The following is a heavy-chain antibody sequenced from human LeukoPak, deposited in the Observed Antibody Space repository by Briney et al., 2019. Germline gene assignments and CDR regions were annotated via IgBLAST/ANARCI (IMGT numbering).Heavy chain of an antibody. Sequence: SETLSLTCTVSGGSISSYYWSWIRQPPGKGLKWIGYIYYSGSTNYNPSLKSRVTMSVDTSKNQFSLRLSSVTAADTAVYYCARATGSYSYMDVWGKGATVTVSS. J-gene: IGHJ6*03. CDR1: GGSISSYY. CDR2: IYYSGST. D-gene: IGHD1-26*01. V-gene: IGHV4-59*01. CDR3: ARATGSYSYMDV.